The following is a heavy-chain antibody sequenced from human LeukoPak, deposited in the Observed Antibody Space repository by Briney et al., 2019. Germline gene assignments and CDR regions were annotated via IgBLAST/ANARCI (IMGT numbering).Heavy chain of an antibody. V-gene: IGHV4-34*01. Sequence: PSETLSLTCTVSGGSISSYYWSWIRQPPGKGLEWSGEINHSGSTNYNPSLKSRGTISVDTSKNQFSLKLSSVTAADTAVYYCAAYYDSSGYGNWFDPWGQGTLVTVSS. CDR3: AAYYDSSGYGNWFDP. CDR1: GGSISSYY. D-gene: IGHD3-22*01. J-gene: IGHJ5*02. CDR2: INHSGST.